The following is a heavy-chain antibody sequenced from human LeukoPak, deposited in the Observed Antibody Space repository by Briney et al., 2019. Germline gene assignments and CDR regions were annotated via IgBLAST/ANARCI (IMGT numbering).Heavy chain of an antibody. D-gene: IGHD6-13*01. Sequence: GGSLRLSCAASGFTFSSYWMHWVRQAPGKGLVWVSRINSDGSSTSYADSVKGRFTISRDNAKNSLYLQMNSLRAEDTAVYYCATSPPGYSSSWPFDYWGQGTLVTVSS. CDR2: INSDGSST. CDR1: GFTFSSYW. V-gene: IGHV3-74*01. CDR3: ATSPPGYSSSWPFDY. J-gene: IGHJ4*02.